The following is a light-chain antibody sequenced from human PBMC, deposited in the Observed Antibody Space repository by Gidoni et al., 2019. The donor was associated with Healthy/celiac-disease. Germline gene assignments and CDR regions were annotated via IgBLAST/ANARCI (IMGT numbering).Light chain of an antibody. CDR2: SNN. V-gene: IGLV1-44*01. J-gene: IGLJ2*01. CDR3: AAWDDSLNGRGV. CDR1: SSNLGSNT. Sequence: QSVLTPPPSASGTPGQRVTISCSGSSSNLGSNTVNGYQQLPGTAPKLLIYSNNQRPAGVPDRFSGSKSGTSASLAISGLQSEDEADYYCAAWDDSLNGRGVFGGGTKLTVL.